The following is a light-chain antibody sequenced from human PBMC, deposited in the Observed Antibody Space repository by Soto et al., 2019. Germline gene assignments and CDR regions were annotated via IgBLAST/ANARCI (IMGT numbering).Light chain of an antibody. CDR1: SSNIGSNT. CDR3: AAWDDSLNAVYV. J-gene: IGLJ1*01. CDR2: SNN. V-gene: IGLV1-44*01. Sequence: QCVLTQPPSASGTPGQRVTISCSGSSSNIGSNTVNWYQQLPGTAPKLLIYSNNQRPSGVPDRFSGSKSGTSASLAISGLQSEDVADYYCAAWDDSLNAVYVFGTGTKLTVL.